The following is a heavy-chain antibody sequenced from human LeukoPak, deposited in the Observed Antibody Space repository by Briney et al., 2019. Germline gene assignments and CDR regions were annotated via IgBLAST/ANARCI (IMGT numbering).Heavy chain of an antibody. J-gene: IGHJ4*02. CDR3: VRDWGYDSSGYWQKYFDT. D-gene: IGHD3-22*01. CDR2: ISGSGDST. Sequence: GGSLRLSCAASGFTFSNYAMRWVRQAPGKGLEWVSGISGSGDSTYYADSVKGRFTISRDNSKNTLYLQMNSPRAEDTAVYYCVRDWGYDSSGYWQKYFDTWGQGTLVTVSS. CDR1: GFTFSNYA. V-gene: IGHV3-23*01.